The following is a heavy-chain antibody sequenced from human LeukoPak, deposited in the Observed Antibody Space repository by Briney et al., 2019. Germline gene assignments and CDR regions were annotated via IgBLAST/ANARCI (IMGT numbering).Heavy chain of an antibody. D-gene: IGHD3-16*01. J-gene: IGHJ4*02. CDR1: GFTFSSYG. Sequence: GGSLRLSCAASGFTFSSYGMHWVRQAPGKGLEWVAVISYDGSNKYYADSVKGRFTISRDNSKNTLYLQMNSLRAEDTAVYYCARASREFGVPIGGFRMTKGANGIDYWGQGTLVTVSS. CDR2: ISYDGSNK. V-gene: IGHV3-30*03. CDR3: ARASREFGVPIGGFRMTKGANGIDY.